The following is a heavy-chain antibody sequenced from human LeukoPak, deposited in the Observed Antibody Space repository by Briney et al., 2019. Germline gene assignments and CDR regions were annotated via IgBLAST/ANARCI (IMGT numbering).Heavy chain of an antibody. CDR1: RFTFSTYA. Sequence: PGGSLRLSCVASRFTFSTYAMSWVRQAPGKGLEWVSAISGSGGSTYYADSVKGRFTISRDNSKNTLYLQMNSLRAEDTAVYYCAKGPLIEVAGTTWHYWGQGTLVTVSS. CDR2: ISGSGGST. V-gene: IGHV3-23*01. D-gene: IGHD6-19*01. CDR3: AKGPLIEVAGTTWHY. J-gene: IGHJ4*02.